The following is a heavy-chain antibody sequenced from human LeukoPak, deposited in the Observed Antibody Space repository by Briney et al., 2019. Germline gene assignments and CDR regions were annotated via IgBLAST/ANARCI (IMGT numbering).Heavy chain of an antibody. V-gene: IGHV3-13*01. CDR3: ARGFGGKPNYYYYGMDV. CDR1: GFTFSSYD. D-gene: IGHD4-23*01. J-gene: IGHJ6*02. Sequence: GGSLRLSCAASGFTFSSYDMHWVRQATGKGLEWVSAIGTAGDTYYPGSVKGRFTISRENAKNSLYLQMNSLRAGDTAVYYCARGFGGKPNYYYYGMDVWGQGTTVTVSS. CDR2: IGTAGDT.